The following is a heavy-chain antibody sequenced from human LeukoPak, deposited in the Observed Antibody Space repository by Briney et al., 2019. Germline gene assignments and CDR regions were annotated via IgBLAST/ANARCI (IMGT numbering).Heavy chain of an antibody. CDR2: FDPEDGET. J-gene: IGHJ6*02. Sequence: ASVKVSCKASGYTFTSYDINWVRQAPGKGLEWMGGFDPEDGETIYAQKFQGRVTMTEDTSTDTAYMELSSLRSEDTAVYYCATSSGYPLLDPQDYYGMDVWGQGTTVTVSS. V-gene: IGHV1-24*01. CDR3: ATSSGYPLLDPQDYYGMDV. CDR1: GYTFTSYD. D-gene: IGHD3-22*01.